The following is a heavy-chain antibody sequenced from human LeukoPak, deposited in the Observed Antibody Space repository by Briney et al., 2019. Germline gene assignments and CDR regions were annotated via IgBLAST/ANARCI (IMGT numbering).Heavy chain of an antibody. J-gene: IGHJ4*02. D-gene: IGHD5-24*01. CDR1: GYTFTTSW. V-gene: IGHV5-51*01. Sequence: RGESLKISCQGFGYTFTTSWIGWARQLHGKGLEWMAIIYAGNSDTKYSPSFQGQVSISTDRSISTAYLQWSSLQASDTAIYYCAILNHPDGRVYWGQGTPVTVSS. CDR3: AILNHPDGRVY. CDR2: IYAGNSDT.